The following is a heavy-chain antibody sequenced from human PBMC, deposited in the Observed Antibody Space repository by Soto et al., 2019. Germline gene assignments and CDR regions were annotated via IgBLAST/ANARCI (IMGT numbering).Heavy chain of an antibody. Sequence: SETLSLTCAVYGGSFSDTYWNWFRQPPGKGLEWIGEINHNTNTIYNPSLTSRVTISVDTSKNHFSLKLTSVTAADTAVYYCARNGGIVVVPADRAYYYCGMDVWGQGTTVT. J-gene: IGHJ6*02. CDR1: GGSFSDTY. CDR2: INHNTNT. D-gene: IGHD2-2*01. V-gene: IGHV4-34*01. CDR3: ARNGGIVVVPADRAYYYCGMDV.